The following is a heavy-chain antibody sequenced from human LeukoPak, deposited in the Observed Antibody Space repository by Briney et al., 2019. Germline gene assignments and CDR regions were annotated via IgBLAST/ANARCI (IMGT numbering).Heavy chain of an antibody. J-gene: IGHJ4*02. CDR1: GGTFSSYA. CDR3: ARDVGG. Sequence: ASVKVSCKASGGTFSSYAISWVRQAPGQGLEWMGGIIPIFGTANYAQKFQGRVTMTRDTSIGTAYMELSSLRSDDTAIYYCARDVGGWGQGTLVTVSS. D-gene: IGHD3-16*01. V-gene: IGHV1-69*05. CDR2: IIPIFGTA.